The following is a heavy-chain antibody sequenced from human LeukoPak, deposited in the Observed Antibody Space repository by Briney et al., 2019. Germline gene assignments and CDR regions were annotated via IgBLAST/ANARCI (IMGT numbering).Heavy chain of an antibody. D-gene: IGHD2-2*01. J-gene: IGHJ4*02. Sequence: ASVKVSCKASGYTFTSYDINWVRQATGRGLEWMGWMNPNSGNTGYAQKFQGRVTMTRNTSISTAYMELSSLRSEDTAVYYCASQGYCSSTSCHLFDYWGQGTLVTVSS. CDR3: ASQGYCSSTSCHLFDY. CDR2: MNPNSGNT. CDR1: GYTFTSYD. V-gene: IGHV1-8*01.